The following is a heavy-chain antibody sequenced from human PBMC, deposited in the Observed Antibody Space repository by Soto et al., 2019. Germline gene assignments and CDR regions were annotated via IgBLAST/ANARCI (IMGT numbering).Heavy chain of an antibody. Sequence: VQLVESGGGVVQPGRSLRLSCAASGFTFSSYGMHWVRQAPGKGLEWVAVISYDGSNKYYADSVKGRFTISRDNSKNTLYLQMNSLRAEDTAVYYCAKAFGTLYYYGMDVWGQGTTVTVSS. CDR1: GFTFSSYG. CDR3: AKAFGTLYYYGMDV. V-gene: IGHV3-30*18. D-gene: IGHD1-1*01. CDR2: ISYDGSNK. J-gene: IGHJ6*02.